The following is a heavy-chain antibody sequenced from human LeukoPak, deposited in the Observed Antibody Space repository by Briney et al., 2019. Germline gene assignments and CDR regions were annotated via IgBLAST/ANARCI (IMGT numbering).Heavy chain of an antibody. CDR3: ASHKGF. Sequence: SETLSLTWTVSGGSISNNYWSWFRQPPGKGLEWIGYIYYSGSTNYNPSLKSRVTISVDTSKSQFSLKLSSVTAADTAVYYCASHKGFWGQGTLVTVSS. CDR1: GGSISNNY. CDR2: IYYSGST. V-gene: IGHV4-59*01. J-gene: IGHJ4*02.